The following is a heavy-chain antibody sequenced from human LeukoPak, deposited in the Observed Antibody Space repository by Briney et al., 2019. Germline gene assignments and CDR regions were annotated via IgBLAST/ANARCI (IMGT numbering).Heavy chain of an antibody. Sequence: SETLSLTCAVYGGSLSGYYWTWIRQSPEMGLEWIGEINHVGSTNYNPSLKSRLTILVDTSTNQLSLKLSSVTAADTAVYYCVRGPPSIAAGGTVRYYYYGLDVWGPGTTVTVSS. D-gene: IGHD6-13*01. J-gene: IGHJ6*02. V-gene: IGHV4-34*01. CDR1: GGSLSGYY. CDR2: INHVGST. CDR3: VRGPPSIAAGGTVRYYYYGLDV.